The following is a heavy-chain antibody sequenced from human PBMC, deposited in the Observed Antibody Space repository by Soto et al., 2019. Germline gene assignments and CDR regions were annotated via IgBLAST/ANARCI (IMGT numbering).Heavy chain of an antibody. CDR3: ARQEYCSGGSCYLAY. J-gene: IGHJ4*02. CDR1: GGSFSGYY. CDR2: IYYSGST. V-gene: IGHV4-34*01. D-gene: IGHD2-15*01. Sequence: SETLSLTCAVYGGSFSGYYWSWIRQPPGKGLEWIGSIYYSGSTYYNPSLKSRVTISVDTSKNQFSLKLSSVTAADTAVYYCARQEYCSGGSCYLAYWGQGTLVTVSS.